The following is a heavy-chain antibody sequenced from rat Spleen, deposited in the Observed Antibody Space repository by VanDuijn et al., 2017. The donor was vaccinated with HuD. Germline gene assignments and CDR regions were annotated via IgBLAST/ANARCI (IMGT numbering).Heavy chain of an antibody. CDR3: ATQSIIRVPLFDY. Sequence: EVQLVESGGGLVQPGRSMKLSCTASGFTFSNYGMDWVRQTPTKGLEWVATIVYDGTRTYFRDSVKGRFTLSRDNTKSTLYLQMDSLRSEDTATYYCATQSIIRVPLFDYWGQGVMVTVSS. V-gene: IGHV5-29*01. J-gene: IGHJ2*01. CDR2: IVYDGTRT. D-gene: IGHD4-3*01. CDR1: GFTFSNYG.